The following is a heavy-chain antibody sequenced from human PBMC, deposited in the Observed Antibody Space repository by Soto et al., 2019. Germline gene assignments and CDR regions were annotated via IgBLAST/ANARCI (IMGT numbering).Heavy chain of an antibody. J-gene: IGHJ6*03. D-gene: IGHD2-2*01. CDR2: INHSGST. CDR3: ARDVVVVPAAMEPDYYYYMDV. CDR1: GGSFSGYY. V-gene: IGHV4-34*01. Sequence: SETLSLTCAVYGGSFSGYYWSWIRQPPGKGLEWIGEINHSGSTNYNPSLKGRVTISVDTSKNQFSLKLSSVTAADTAVYYCARDVVVVPAAMEPDYYYYMDVWGKGTTVTVSS.